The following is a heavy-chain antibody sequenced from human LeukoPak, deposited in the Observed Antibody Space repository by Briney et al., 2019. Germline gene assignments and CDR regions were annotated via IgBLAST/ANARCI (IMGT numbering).Heavy chain of an antibody. CDR3: ARVLNIVVVTAIQPPRFDP. D-gene: IGHD2-21*02. CDR1: GYSISSGYY. J-gene: IGHJ5*02. CDR2: IYHSGST. Sequence: SETLSLTCTVSGYSISSGYYWGWIRPPPGKGLEWIGSIYHSGSTYYNPSLKSRVTISVDTSKNQFSLKLSSVTAADTAVYYCARVLNIVVVTAIQPPRFDPWGQGTLVTVSS. V-gene: IGHV4-38-2*02.